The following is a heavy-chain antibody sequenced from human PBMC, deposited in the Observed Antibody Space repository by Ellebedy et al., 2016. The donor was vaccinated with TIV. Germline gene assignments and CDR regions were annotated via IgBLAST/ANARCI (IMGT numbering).Heavy chain of an antibody. CDR3: ARDLMVRGVIIVGFDY. V-gene: IGHV1-69*13. D-gene: IGHD3-10*01. Sequence: ASVKVSCKASGGTFSSYAISWVRQAPGQGLEWMGGIIPIFGTANYAQKFQGRVTITADESTSTAYMELSSLRSEDKAVYYCARDLMVRGVIIVGFDYWGQGTLVTVSS. J-gene: IGHJ4*02. CDR1: GGTFSSYA. CDR2: IIPIFGTA.